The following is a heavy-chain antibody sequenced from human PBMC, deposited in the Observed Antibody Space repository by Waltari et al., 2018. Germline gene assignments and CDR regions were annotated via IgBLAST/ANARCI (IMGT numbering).Heavy chain of an antibody. V-gene: IGHV1-69*04. CDR3: ARPIHLGELSFPFDY. CDR1: GGTFSSYA. D-gene: IGHD3-16*02. J-gene: IGHJ4*02. CDR2: IIPILGIA. Sequence: QVQLVQSGAEVKKPGSSVKVSCKASGGTFSSYAISWVRQAPGQGLEWMGGIIPILGIANYAQKFQGRVTITADESTSTAYMELSSLRSEDTAVYYCARPIHLGELSFPFDYWGQGTLVTVSS.